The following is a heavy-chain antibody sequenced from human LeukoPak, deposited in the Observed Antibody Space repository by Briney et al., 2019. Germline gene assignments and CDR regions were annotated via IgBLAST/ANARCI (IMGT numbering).Heavy chain of an antibody. CDR3: ARVGYYYDSRGYSEGKVFDL. CDR1: GGPFSSNP. Sequence: GASVMVSCKTSGGPFSSNPFSWVRQAPGQGLEWMGEIIPNSQTPNYAQKFQGRVTITADTSSKTVYMELSSLRSDDTAVYYCARVGYYYDSRGYSEGKVFDLWGQGTMVVVSS. CDR2: IIPNSQTP. J-gene: IGHJ3*01. V-gene: IGHV1-69*06. D-gene: IGHD3-22*01.